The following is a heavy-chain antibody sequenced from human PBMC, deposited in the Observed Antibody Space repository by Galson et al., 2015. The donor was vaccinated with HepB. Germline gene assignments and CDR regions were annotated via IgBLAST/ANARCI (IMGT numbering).Heavy chain of an antibody. CDR1: GLTFNNFA. Sequence: SLRLSCAVSGLTFNNFAMTWVRQAPGKGLEWVSTISGSGRTTYYATSVKGRFTVSRDDSNKMIHLQMSRLRLEDTAIYYCATESTGTEDAFDIWGQGTMVTVSS. J-gene: IGHJ3*02. CDR2: ISGSGRTT. CDR3: ATESTGTEDAFDI. D-gene: IGHD3-10*01. V-gene: IGHV3-23*01.